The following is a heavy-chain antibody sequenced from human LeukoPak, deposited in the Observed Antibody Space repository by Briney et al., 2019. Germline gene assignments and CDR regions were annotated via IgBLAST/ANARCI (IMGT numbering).Heavy chain of an antibody. Sequence: SVKVSCKASGGTFSSYAISWVRQAPGQGLEWMGGIIPIFGTANYAQKFQGRVTITTDESTSTAYMELSSLRSEDTAVYYCARGTRYGPYYYYYYYMDVWGKGTTDTVSS. CDR1: GGTFSSYA. CDR2: IIPIFGTA. V-gene: IGHV1-69*05. CDR3: ARGTRYGPYYYYYYYMDV. D-gene: IGHD5-18*01. J-gene: IGHJ6*03.